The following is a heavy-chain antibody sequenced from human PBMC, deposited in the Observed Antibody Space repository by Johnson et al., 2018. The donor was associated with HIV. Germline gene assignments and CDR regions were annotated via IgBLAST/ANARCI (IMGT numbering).Heavy chain of an antibody. D-gene: IGHD3-3*01. V-gene: IGHV3-15*01. CDR2: IKSKTDGGTT. CDR3: TRPDLYAFDI. J-gene: IGHJ3*02. Sequence: VQLVESGGGLVQPGGSLRLSCAASGFTFSDYYMSWIRQAPGKGLEWVGRIKSKTDGGTTDYAAPVKGRFTISRDDSKNTLYLQMNSLKTEDTAVYYCTRPDLYAFDIWGQGTMVTVSS. CDR1: GFTFSDYY.